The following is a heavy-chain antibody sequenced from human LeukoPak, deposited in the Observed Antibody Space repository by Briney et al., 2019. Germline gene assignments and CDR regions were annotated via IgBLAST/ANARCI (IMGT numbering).Heavy chain of an antibody. V-gene: IGHV3-7*01. CDR3: ARWYDSSGYPDY. J-gene: IGHJ4*02. CDR2: IRQDGSEK. D-gene: IGHD3-22*01. Sequence: GGSLRLSCAASGFTFNSYWMSWVRQAPGKGLEWVANIRQDGSEKYYVDSVKGRLTISRDNAKNSLYLQMNSLRAEDTAVYYCARWYDSSGYPDYWGQGTLVTVSS. CDR1: GFTFNSYW.